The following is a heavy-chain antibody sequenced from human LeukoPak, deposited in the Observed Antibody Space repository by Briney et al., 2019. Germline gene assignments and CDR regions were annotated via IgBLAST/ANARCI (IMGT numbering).Heavy chain of an antibody. CDR2: MNPNSGNT. CDR1: GYTFTSYD. D-gene: IGHD4-11*01. J-gene: IGHJ5*02. V-gene: IGHV1-8*03. CDR3: ARRSDYSNYVGWFDP. Sequence: VAPVKVSCKASGYTFTSYDINWVRQATGQGLEWMGWMNPNSGNTGYAQKFQGRVTITRNTSISTAYMELSSLRSEDTAVYYCARRSDYSNYVGWFDPWGQGTLVTVSS.